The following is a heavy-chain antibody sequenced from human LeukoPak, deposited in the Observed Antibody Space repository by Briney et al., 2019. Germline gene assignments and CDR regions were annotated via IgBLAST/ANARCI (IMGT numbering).Heavy chain of an antibody. CDR2: INPNSGDT. CDR1: GYIFTGYY. Sequence: ASVKVSCKASGYIFTGYYMHWVRQAPGLGLEWMGWINPNSGDTNYAQKFQGRVTIIRDTSISTVFMELRRLRSDDTAVYYCATRPSGDPFEYWGQGTQVTVSS. V-gene: IGHV1-2*02. CDR3: ATRPSGDPFEY. D-gene: IGHD5-24*01. J-gene: IGHJ4*02.